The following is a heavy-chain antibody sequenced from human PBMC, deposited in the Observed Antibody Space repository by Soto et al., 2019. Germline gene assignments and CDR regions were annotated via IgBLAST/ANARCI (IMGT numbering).Heavy chain of an antibody. D-gene: IGHD3-22*01. CDR1: GVTVSSNY. CDR2: IYSGGST. V-gene: IGHV3-53*01. CDR3: ARDVGYYDSSGYSDY. J-gene: IGHJ4*02. Sequence: EVQLVESGGGLIQPGGSLRLSCAASGVTVSSNYMSWVRQAPGKGLEWVSVIYSGGSTYYADSVKGRFIISRDNSKNTLYLQMNSLRAEDTAVYYCARDVGYYDSSGYSDYWGRGTLVTVSS.